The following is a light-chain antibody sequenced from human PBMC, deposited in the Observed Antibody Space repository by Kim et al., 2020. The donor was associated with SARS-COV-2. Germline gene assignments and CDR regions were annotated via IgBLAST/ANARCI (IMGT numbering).Light chain of an antibody. J-gene: IGKJ2*01. CDR2: AAS. V-gene: IGKV3-20*01. CDR3: QQYGASPDT. CDR1: QSVKNNF. Sequence: EIVLTQSPGTLSLSLGDRATLSCRASQSVKNNFLAWYQQKPGQAPRPLIYAASTRATGSPDRFSGSGSGTDFTLTISRLEPEDFAVYYCQQYGASPDTFGQGTRLEI.